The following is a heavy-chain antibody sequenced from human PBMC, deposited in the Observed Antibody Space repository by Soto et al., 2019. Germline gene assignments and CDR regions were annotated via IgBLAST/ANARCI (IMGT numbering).Heavy chain of an antibody. Sequence: PSETLLTCAVSGDSISSGGFSWSWIRQPPGKGLEWIGYIYHSGTSFYNPSLKSRVTISVDGSKNQFSLKVNSVIAADTAVYYCARGRLVPAVNFDYWGLGTLVTVSS. CDR1: GDSISSGGFS. CDR2: IYHSGTS. J-gene: IGHJ4*02. V-gene: IGHV4-30-2*01. D-gene: IGHD2-2*01. CDR3: ARGRLVPAVNFDY.